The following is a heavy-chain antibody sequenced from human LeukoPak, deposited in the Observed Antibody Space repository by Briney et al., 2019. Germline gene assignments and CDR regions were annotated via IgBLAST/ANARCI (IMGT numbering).Heavy chain of an antibody. V-gene: IGHV3-23*01. D-gene: IGHD1-7*01. CDR2: ISGSGGST. CDR3: AKRRGLELLYYYYMDV. CDR1: RFTFSSYA. J-gene: IGHJ6*03. Sequence: GGSLRLSCAASRFTFSSYAMSWVRQAPGKGLEWVSAISGSGGSTYYADSVKGRFTISRDNSKNTLYLQMNSLRAEDTAVYYCAKRRGLELLYYYYMDVWGKGTTVTVSS.